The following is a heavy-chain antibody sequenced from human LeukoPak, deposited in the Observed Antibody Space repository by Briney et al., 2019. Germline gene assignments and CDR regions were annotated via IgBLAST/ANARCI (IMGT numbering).Heavy chain of an antibody. CDR3: ARDMVAVAGKGPGAFDI. CDR2: ISAYNGNT. V-gene: IGHV1-18*01. D-gene: IGHD6-19*01. J-gene: IGHJ3*02. Sequence: GASVKVSCKGSVYTFTSYGISWVRQAPGQGLEWVGWISAYNGNTNYAQKLQGRVTMTTDTSTSTAYMELRSLRSDDTAVYYCARDMVAVAGKGPGAFDIWGQGTMVTVSS. CDR1: VYTFTSYG.